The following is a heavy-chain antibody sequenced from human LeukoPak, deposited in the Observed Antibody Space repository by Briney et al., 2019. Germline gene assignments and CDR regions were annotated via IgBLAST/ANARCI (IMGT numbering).Heavy chain of an antibody. D-gene: IGHD3-16*01. Sequence: GGSLRLSCAASGFTFNSYGIHWVRQAPGKGLEWEASIRFDGSNNYYADSVKGRFTISRDNSKNTLYLQMNSLRAEDTAVYYCAKAFRGLREYYYYMDVWGKGTTVTVSS. J-gene: IGHJ6*03. CDR1: GFTFNSYG. CDR3: AKAFRGLREYYYYMDV. CDR2: IRFDGSNN. V-gene: IGHV3-30*02.